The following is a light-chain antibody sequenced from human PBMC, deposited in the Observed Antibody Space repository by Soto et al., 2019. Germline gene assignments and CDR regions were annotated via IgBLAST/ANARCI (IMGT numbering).Light chain of an antibody. CDR1: QSVSSY. CDR2: DAS. V-gene: IGKV3-11*01. CDR3: QQRSNWPPWT. J-gene: IGKJ1*01. Sequence: EIVLTQSPATLSLSPGERATLSCRASQSVSSYLAWYQQKPGQAPRLLIYDASNRATGIPDRFSGSGSGTDFTLTISSLEPEDFAVYYCQQRSNWPPWTFGQGTKVEIK.